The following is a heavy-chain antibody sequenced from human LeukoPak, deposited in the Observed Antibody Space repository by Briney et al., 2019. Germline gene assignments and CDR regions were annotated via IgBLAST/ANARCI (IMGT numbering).Heavy chain of an antibody. CDR1: GYSFTSYW. J-gene: IGHJ4*02. CDR2: IYPGDSDT. Sequence: GESLKISCKASGYSFTSYWIGWVRQMPGKGLEWMGIIYPGDSDTTYSPSFQGQVTTSADKSISTAYLQWSSLKASDTAMYFCARRAYSSGWYYFDYWGQGTPVTVSS. V-gene: IGHV5-51*01. CDR3: ARRAYSSGWYYFDY. D-gene: IGHD6-19*01.